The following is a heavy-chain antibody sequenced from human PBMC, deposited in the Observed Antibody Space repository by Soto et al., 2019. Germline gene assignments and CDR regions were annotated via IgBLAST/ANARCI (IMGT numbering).Heavy chain of an antibody. J-gene: IGHJ5*02. CDR3: ARERSAAGTGWFDP. Sequence: QVQLVQSGAEVKKPGASVKVSCKASGYTFTSYDINWVRQATGQGLEWMGWMNPNSGNTGYAQKFQGRVTMTRNTSISTAYMELSSLRSEDTAVYFCARERSAAGTGWFDPWGQGTLVNVSS. D-gene: IGHD6-13*01. CDR2: MNPNSGNT. CDR1: GYTFTSYD. V-gene: IGHV1-8*01.